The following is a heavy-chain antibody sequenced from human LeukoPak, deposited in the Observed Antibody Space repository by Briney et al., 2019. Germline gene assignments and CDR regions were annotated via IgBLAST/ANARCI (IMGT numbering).Heavy chain of an antibody. CDR2: INGGNGNT. CDR3: ARVPLHDDSGHYYPH. D-gene: IGHD3-22*01. V-gene: IGHV1-3*01. Sequence: ASVTVSCKTSGYTFTSYGMHWVRQAPGQSLEWMGWINGGNGNTKYSEEFQGRVTIIRDTTASTAYMELSSLRSEDTAVYYCARVPLHDDSGHYYPHWGQGTLVTVSS. J-gene: IGHJ1*01. CDR1: GYTFTSYG.